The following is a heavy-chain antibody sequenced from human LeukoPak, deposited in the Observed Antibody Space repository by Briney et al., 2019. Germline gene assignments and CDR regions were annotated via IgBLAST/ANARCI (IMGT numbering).Heavy chain of an antibody. Sequence: SETLSLTCNVTGASISSWYWSWIRQPPGKGLEWIGDIYGSGSTNYNPSLKSRVSMSADTSKNQISLNLKFVTAADTAVYYCARQTMLVGYANGLGFNYWGEETLVTVSS. CDR1: GASISSWY. CDR3: ARQTMLVGYANGLGFNY. V-gene: IGHV4-59*01. J-gene: IGHJ4*02. CDR2: IYGSGST. D-gene: IGHD2-2*01.